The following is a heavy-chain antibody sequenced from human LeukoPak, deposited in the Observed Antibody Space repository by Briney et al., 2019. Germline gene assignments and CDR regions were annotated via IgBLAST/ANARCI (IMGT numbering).Heavy chain of an antibody. V-gene: IGHV1-69*04. J-gene: IGHJ2*01. CDR3: ARVEIAARLGWYFDL. CDR2: IIPIFGIA. CDR1: GDTFSSYA. D-gene: IGHD6-6*01. Sequence: SVKVSCKASGDTFSSYAISWVRQAPGQGLEWMGRIIPIFGIANYAQKFQGRVTITAGKSTSTAYMELSSLRSEDTAVYYCARVEIAARLGWYFDLWGRGTLVTVSS.